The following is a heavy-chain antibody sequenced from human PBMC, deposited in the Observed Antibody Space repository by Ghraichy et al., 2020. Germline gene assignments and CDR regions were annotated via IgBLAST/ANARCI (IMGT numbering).Heavy chain of an antibody. J-gene: IGHJ3*02. CDR2: IIPILGIA. D-gene: IGHD5-18*01. V-gene: IGHV1-69*04. Sequence: SVKISCKASGGTFSSYAISWVRQAPGQGLEWMGRIIPILGIANYAQKFQGRVTITADKSTSTAYMELSSLRSEDTAVYYCARAEVPDTAMVFWAFDIWGQGTMVTVSS. CDR1: GGTFSSYA. CDR3: ARAEVPDTAMVFWAFDI.